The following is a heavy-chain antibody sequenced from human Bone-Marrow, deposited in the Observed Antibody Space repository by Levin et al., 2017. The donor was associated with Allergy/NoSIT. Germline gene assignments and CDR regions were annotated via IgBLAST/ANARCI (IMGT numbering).Heavy chain of an antibody. CDR1: GYTFTSYA. J-gene: IGHJ4*02. CDR3: ARALGDIVVVPADEGYSYGSGY. D-gene: IGHD2-2*01. CDR2: INTNTGNP. Sequence: ASVKVSCKASGYTFTSYAMNWVRQAPGQGLEWMGWINTNTGNPTYAQGFTGRFVFSLDTSVSTAYLQISSLKAEDTAVYYCARALGDIVVVPADEGYSYGSGYWGQGTLVTVSS. V-gene: IGHV7-4-1*02.